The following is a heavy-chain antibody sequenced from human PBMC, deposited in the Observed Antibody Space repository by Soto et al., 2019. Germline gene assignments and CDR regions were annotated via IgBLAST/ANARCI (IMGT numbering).Heavy chain of an antibody. J-gene: IGHJ2*01. D-gene: IGHD7-27*01. Sequence: EVQVVESGGGLVQPGGSLRLSCAGSGFTFINYAMNWVRQAPGKGLEWVSSISGGGDAAFFPDSVRGRFTISRDNSKNTVTLQMNSLGVDDTAVYYSARKILGSTTRPYYWNFDLWGRGTLVTVSS. CDR1: GFTFINYA. V-gene: IGHV3-23*04. CDR3: ARKILGSTTRPYYWNFDL. CDR2: ISGGGDAA.